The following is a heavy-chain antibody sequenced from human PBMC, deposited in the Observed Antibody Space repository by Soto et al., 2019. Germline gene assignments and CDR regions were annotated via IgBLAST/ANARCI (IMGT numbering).Heavy chain of an antibody. CDR3: ARDGMAYCSSTSCYGFYYGMDV. CDR2: IYPGDSDT. Sequence: GESLKISCKGSGYSFTSYWIGWVRQMPGKGLEWMGIIYPGDSDTSYSPSFQGQVTISADKSISTAYLQWSSLKASDTAMYYCARDGMAYCSSTSCYGFYYGMDVWGQGTTVTVSS. V-gene: IGHV5-51*01. D-gene: IGHD2-2*01. J-gene: IGHJ6*02. CDR1: GYSFTSYW.